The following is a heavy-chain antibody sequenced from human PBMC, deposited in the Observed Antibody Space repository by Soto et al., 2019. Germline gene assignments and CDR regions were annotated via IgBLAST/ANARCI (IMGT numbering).Heavy chain of an antibody. J-gene: IGHJ4*02. CDR1: GDPITSRNW. CDR2: VHLVGST. V-gene: IGHV4-4*02. CDR3: ATSAVSNTPDH. Sequence: SETLSLTCAVSGDPITSRNWWTWVRQAPGKGLEWIGEVHLVGSTNYNPSLRGRVTMSLDKSKDQLSLSLNSVTAADTAVYYCATSAVSNTPDHWGRGRQVTVSS. D-gene: IGHD2-8*01.